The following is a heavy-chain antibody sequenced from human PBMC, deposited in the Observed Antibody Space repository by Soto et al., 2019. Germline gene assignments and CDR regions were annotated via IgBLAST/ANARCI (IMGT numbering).Heavy chain of an antibody. V-gene: IGHV3-30*18. CDR3: AKWEVGATPFFDY. Sequence: QVQLVESGGGVVQPGRSLRLSCAASGFTFSSYGMHWVRQAPGKGLEWVAVISYDGSNKYYADSVKGRFTISRDNSKNTLYLQMNSLRAEDTAVYYCAKWEVGATPFFDYWGQGTLVTVSS. CDR1: GFTFSSYG. D-gene: IGHD1-26*01. CDR2: ISYDGSNK. J-gene: IGHJ4*02.